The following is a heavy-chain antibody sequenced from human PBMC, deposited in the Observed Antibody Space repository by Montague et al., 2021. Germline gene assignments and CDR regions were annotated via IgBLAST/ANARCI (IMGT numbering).Heavy chain of an antibody. CDR2: ISSNSRHI. CDR3: ARISTNGVFNAFDL. J-gene: IGHJ3*01. CDR1: GFTFGAYS. V-gene: IGHV3-21*01. D-gene: IGHD2-8*01. Sequence: SLRLSCAASGFTFGAYSMTWVRQAPGKGLDYVSSISSNSRHIYSAAPLRGRFTISRDNAGNSLYLQMDRLRAEDTAVYYCARISTNGVFNAFDLWGRGTVVIVSS.